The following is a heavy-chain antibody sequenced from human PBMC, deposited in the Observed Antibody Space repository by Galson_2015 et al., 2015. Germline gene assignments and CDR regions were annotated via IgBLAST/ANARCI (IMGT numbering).Heavy chain of an antibody. CDR2: ISYDGSNK. Sequence: SLRLSCAASGFTFSSYGMHWVRQAPGKGLEWVAVISYDGSNKYYADSVKGRFTISRDNSKNTLYLQMNSLRAEDTAVYYCAKGVAHENYYYYGMDVWGQGTTVTVSS. V-gene: IGHV3-30*18. CDR1: GFTFSSYG. CDR3: AKGVAHENYYYYGMDV. D-gene: IGHD3-3*01. J-gene: IGHJ6*02.